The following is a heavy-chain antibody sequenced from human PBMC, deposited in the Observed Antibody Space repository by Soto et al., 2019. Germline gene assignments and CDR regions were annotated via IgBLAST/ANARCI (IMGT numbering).Heavy chain of an antibody. CDR1: GGSFSGYY. Sequence: QVQLQQWGAGLLKPSETLSLTCAVYGGSFSGYYWSWIRQPPGKGLEWIGEINHSGSTNYNPSLKSRVPISVDPSKNQFSLKVSPVTAADTAGYYCARVEGAGSPWGQGALVTVSS. CDR2: INHSGST. CDR3: ARVEGAGSP. V-gene: IGHV4-34*01. J-gene: IGHJ5*02.